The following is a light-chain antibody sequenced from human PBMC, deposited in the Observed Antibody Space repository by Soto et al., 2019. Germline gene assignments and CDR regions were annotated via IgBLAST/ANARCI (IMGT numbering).Light chain of an antibody. V-gene: IGKV1-5*01. CDR2: DAS. J-gene: IGKJ5*01. Sequence: GDRVTITCRASQNINNWIAWYQQKPGKAPKFLIYDASTLESGVPSRFSGSGFGTEFSLTISSLQPDDFGSYYCQHMRTFGQGTRLEN. CDR1: QNINNW. CDR3: QHMRT.